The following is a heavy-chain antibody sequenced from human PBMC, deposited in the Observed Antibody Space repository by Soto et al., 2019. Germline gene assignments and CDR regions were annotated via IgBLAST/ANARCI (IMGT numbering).Heavy chain of an antibody. CDR2: ISDTGGNT. J-gene: IGHJ4*02. CDR1: GFTFSSYT. V-gene: IGHV3-23*01. CDR3: ARGGNSWYNY. D-gene: IGHD6-13*01. Sequence: EVQLLESGGGLVQPGGSLRLSCAASGFTFSSYTMAWVRQAPGKGLDWVSSISDTGGNTYYADSVKGRFTISRDNSKNTLYLQMNSLRADDTALYYFARGGNSWYNYWGQGALVTVSS.